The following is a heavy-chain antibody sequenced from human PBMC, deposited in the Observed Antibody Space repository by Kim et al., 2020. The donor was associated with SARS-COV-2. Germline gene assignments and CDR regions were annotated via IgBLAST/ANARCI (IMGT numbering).Heavy chain of an antibody. D-gene: IGHD3-9*01. V-gene: IGHV3-23*01. CDR2: IIGSGGST. Sequence: GGSLRLSCAASGFTFSSYAMSWVRQAPGKGLEWVSAIIGSGGSTYYADSVKGRFTISRDNSKNTLYLQMNSLRAEDTAVYYCAKGEAYFDKYGMDVWGQGTTVTVSS. CDR3: AKGEAYFDKYGMDV. CDR1: GFTFSSYA. J-gene: IGHJ6*02.